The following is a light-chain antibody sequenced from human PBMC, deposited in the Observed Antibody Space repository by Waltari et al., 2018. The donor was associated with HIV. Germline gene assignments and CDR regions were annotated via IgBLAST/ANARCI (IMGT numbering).Light chain of an antibody. Sequence: QSALTQPPSASGSPGQSVTISCTGTSSDVGGYNSVSWYQQHPGKAPKLMIYEVSNRPSGVPDRFSGSKSGNTASLTVSGLQAEDEADYYCNSYAGSNNVIFGGGTKVTVL. CDR1: SSDVGGYNS. J-gene: IGLJ2*01. CDR3: NSYAGSNNVI. CDR2: EVS. V-gene: IGLV2-8*01.